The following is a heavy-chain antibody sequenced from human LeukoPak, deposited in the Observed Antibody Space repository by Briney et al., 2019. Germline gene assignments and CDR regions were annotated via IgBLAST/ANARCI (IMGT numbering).Heavy chain of an antibody. CDR1: EFSVCSKY. D-gene: IGHD5-12*01. Sequence: GGSLRRSCAASEFSVCSKYRTWVGQAPGKGLEWVSLIYRGGSTYYADSVKGIFTIYRDNSKNTLYLQMNSLRAEDTAVYYCARGPSGYPNTGGQGTLVTVSS. CDR3: ARGPSGYPNT. V-gene: IGHV3-66*01. CDR2: IYRGGST. J-gene: IGHJ4*02.